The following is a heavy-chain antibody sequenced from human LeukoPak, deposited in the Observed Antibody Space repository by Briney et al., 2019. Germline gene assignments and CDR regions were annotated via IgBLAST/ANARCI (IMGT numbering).Heavy chain of an antibody. CDR2: IYSTGST. V-gene: IGHV4-39*07. D-gene: IGHD1-26*01. J-gene: IGHJ4*02. CDR1: GGSISSRSYT. Sequence: SETLSLIRTVSGGSISSRSYTPGWIRQPPGKGLEWIGSIYSTGSTYYNPSLKSRVTISVDTSKNQFSLKLSSVTAADTAVYYCARTSGSYGFDYWGQGTLVTVSS. CDR3: ARTSGSYGFDY.